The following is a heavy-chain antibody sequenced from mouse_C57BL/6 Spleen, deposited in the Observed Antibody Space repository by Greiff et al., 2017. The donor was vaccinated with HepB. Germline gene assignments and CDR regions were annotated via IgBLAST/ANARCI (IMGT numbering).Heavy chain of an antibody. Sequence: EVKLMESGPGLVKPSQSLSLTCSVTGYSITSGYYWNWIRQFPGNKQEWMGYISYDGSNNYNPSLKNRISITRDTSKNQFFLKLNSVTTEDTATYYCARDRVLGYFDYWGQGTTLTVSS. CDR2: ISYDGSN. V-gene: IGHV3-6*01. CDR1: GYSITSGYY. J-gene: IGHJ2*01. CDR3: ARDRVLGYFDY.